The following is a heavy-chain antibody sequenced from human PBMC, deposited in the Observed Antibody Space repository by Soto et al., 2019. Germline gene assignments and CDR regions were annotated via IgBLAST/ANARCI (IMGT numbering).Heavy chain of an antibody. V-gene: IGHV3-73*02. CDR2: IRSKANSYAT. J-gene: IGHJ4*02. CDR1: GLTFSGSA. D-gene: IGHD3-10*01. Sequence: EVQVVESGGGLVQPGGSLKLSCAASGLTFSGSAMHWVRQASGKGLEWVGRIRSKANSYATAYAESVKGRFTISRDDSKNTAYLQMNSLKTEDTAVYYCSSWGSGQTNDYSGQGTLVTVSS. CDR3: SSWGSGQTNDY.